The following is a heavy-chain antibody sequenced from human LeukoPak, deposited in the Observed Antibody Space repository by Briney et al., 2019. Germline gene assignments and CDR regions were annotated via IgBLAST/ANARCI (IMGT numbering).Heavy chain of an antibody. CDR2: IYYSGST. CDR1: GGSISNYY. J-gene: IGHJ6*03. D-gene: IGHD2-2*03. V-gene: IGHV4-59*01. CDR3: ARGVDGFDYYYMDV. Sequence: SETLSLTCTVSGGSISNYYWSWIRQPPGKGLEWIGYIYYSGSTNYNPSLKSRVTISVDTSKNQFSLKLSSVTAADTAVYYCARGVDGFDYYYMDVWGKGTTVTISS.